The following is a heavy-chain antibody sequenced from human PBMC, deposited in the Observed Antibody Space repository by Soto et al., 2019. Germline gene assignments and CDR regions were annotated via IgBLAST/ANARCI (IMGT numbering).Heavy chain of an antibody. Sequence: SSETLSLTCTVSGISVSTSDYYWGWIRQPPGKGLDWIGNIYYSGSTFYNPSLRSRVTISVDTSKNQFSLKLNSVTAADTAVYFCAGFVVPASRNSDFDYWGQGTLVTVYS. J-gene: IGHJ4*02. D-gene: IGHD2-15*01. CDR2: IYYSGST. CDR3: AGFVVPASRNSDFDY. CDR1: GISVSTSDYY. V-gene: IGHV4-39*01.